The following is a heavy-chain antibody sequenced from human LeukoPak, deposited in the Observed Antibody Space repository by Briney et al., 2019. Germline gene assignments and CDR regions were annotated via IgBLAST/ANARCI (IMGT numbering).Heavy chain of an antibody. V-gene: IGHV1-18*01. CDR3: ARDRGPAATPYDFWSGYYHYYFDY. CDR2: ISAYNGNT. J-gene: IGHJ4*02. Sequence: ASVKVSCKASGYTFTSYGISWVRQAPGQGLEWMGWISAYNGNTNYAQKLQGRVTMTTGTSTSTAYMELRSLRSDDTAVYYCARDRGPAATPYDFWSGYYHYYFDYWGQGTLVTVSS. CDR1: GYTFTSYG. D-gene: IGHD3-3*01.